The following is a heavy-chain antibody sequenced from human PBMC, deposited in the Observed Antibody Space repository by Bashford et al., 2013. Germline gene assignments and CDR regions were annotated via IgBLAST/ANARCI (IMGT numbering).Heavy chain of an antibody. J-gene: IGHJ4*02. D-gene: IGHD3-9*01. Sequence: SSETLSLTCAVSGGSISSSNWWSWVRQHPGKGLEWIGYIYYSGSTYYNPSLKSRVTISVDTSKNQFSLKLSSVTAADTAVYYCARGNDILTGYTFDYWGQGTLVTVSS. V-gene: IGHV4-31*11. CDR2: IYYSGST. CDR1: GGSISSSNW. CDR3: ARGNDILTGYTFDY.